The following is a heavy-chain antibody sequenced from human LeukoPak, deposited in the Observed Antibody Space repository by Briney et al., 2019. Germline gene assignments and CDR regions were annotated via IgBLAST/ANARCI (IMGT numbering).Heavy chain of an antibody. CDR2: IRYDGNNK. V-gene: IGHV3-30*02. CDR3: VKDNPLDY. Sequence: GGSLRLSCGASGFTFSNYGMLWVRQAPGKGLDWVSFIRYDGNNKLYADSVKGRFTISRDNSKNALYLHINSLRAEDTAVYYCVKDNPLDYWGQGTLVIVSS. CDR1: GFTFSNYG. D-gene: IGHD1-14*01. J-gene: IGHJ4*02.